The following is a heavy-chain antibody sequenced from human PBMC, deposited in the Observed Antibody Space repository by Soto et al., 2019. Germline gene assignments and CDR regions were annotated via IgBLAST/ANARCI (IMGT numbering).Heavy chain of an antibody. CDR3: AKDSVRAYYGSGSYYSPPDY. Sequence: QVQLVESGGGVVQPGRSLRLSCAASGFTFSSYGMHWVRQAPGKGLEWVAVISYDGSNKYYADSVKGRFTISRDNSKNTXYXXMNSLRAEDTAVYYCAKDSVRAYYGSGSYYSPPDYWGQGTLVTVSS. CDR2: ISYDGSNK. J-gene: IGHJ4*02. CDR1: GFTFSSYG. D-gene: IGHD3-10*01. V-gene: IGHV3-30*18.